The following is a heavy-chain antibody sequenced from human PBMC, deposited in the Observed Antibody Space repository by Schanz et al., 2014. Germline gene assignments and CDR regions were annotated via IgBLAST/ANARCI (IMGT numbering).Heavy chain of an antibody. D-gene: IGHD3-16*01. J-gene: IGHJ5*01. CDR3: AKDLYNYGIFDS. CDR2: MSGSGSTA. Sequence: EVQLVESGGGLVRPGGSLGLSCAASGFNFANHAIHWVRQGQGNGLEWVSGMSGSGSTADYADSVKGRFTISRDNSRKTLYLQMNSLRADDTAVYYCAKDLYNYGIFDSWGQGTLVTVSS. V-gene: IGHV3-23*04. CDR1: GFNFANHA.